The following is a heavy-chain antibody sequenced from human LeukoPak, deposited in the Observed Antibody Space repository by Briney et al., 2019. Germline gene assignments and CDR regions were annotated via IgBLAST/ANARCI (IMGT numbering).Heavy chain of an antibody. J-gene: IGHJ6*03. CDR1: GYSFTSYW. D-gene: IGHD3-10*01. CDR2: MYPGDSDT. V-gene: IGHV5-51*01. Sequence: PGESLKIYCKGSGYSFTSYWIGWVRQMPGKGLEWRGIMYPGDSDTRYSPSFQGQVTISAVKSISTAYLQWSSLKASDTAIYYCARHRKSGVITMVRGVISYYMDVWGKGTTVTVSS. CDR3: ARHRKSGVITMVRGVISYYMDV.